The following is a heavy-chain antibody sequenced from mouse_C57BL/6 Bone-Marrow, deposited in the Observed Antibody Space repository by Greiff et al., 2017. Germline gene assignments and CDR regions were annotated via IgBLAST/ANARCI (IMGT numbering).Heavy chain of an antibody. D-gene: IGHD1-1*02. CDR1: GYAFTSSW. J-gene: IGHJ3*01. Sequence: QVQLQQSGPELVKPGSSVKISCKASGYAFTSSWMNWVKQRPGQGLEWIGRIYPGAGHTNYNGKFKGKATLTADNSSSTASMQLGGLTTEDSAVYYCARIWSGAYWGQGTLVTVSA. CDR2: IYPGAGHT. V-gene: IGHV1-82*01. CDR3: ARIWSGAY.